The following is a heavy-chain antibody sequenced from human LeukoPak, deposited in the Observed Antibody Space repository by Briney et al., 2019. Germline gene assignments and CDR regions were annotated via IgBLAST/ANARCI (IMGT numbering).Heavy chain of an antibody. CDR2: ISGSGATT. CDR1: GFTFSSYA. J-gene: IGHJ4*02. CDR3: ARDSGNHWNYAECFDY. D-gene: IGHD1-7*01. V-gene: IGHV3-23*01. Sequence: PGGSLTLPCAASGFTFSSYAMSWVRQAPGKGLEWVSAISGSGATTYYADSVKGRFTISRDNSKDTLYLQMNSLRAEDTAIYYCARDSGNHWNYAECFDYSGSGNLVTVSS.